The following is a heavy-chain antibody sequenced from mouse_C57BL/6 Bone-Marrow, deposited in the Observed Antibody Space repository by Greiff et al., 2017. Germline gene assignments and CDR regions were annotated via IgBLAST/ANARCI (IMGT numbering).Heavy chain of an antibody. CDR1: GFTFSSYG. CDR3: ARQNWYYFDY. Sequence: EVKLMESGGDLVKPGGSLKLSCAASGFTFSSYGMSWVRQTPDKRLEWVATIHSGGSYTYYPHSVKGRFTISRDNAKNTLYLQMSSLKSEDTAMYYCARQNWYYFDYWGQGTTLTVSS. J-gene: IGHJ2*01. CDR2: IHSGGSYT. D-gene: IGHD4-1*01. V-gene: IGHV5-6*01.